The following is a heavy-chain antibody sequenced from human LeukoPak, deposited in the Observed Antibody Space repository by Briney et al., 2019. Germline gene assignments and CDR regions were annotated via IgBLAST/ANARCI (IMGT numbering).Heavy chain of an antibody. Sequence: SETLSLTCTVSGGSISDNSYYWGWIRQPPGKGLGWIGTIYYSGSTHYNPSLNSRVSISIDTSKNQFFLKLNSVTATDSAVYYCARQGWFRGAIDDFWGQGTLVTVSS. D-gene: IGHD3-10*01. CDR3: ARQGWFRGAIDDF. V-gene: IGHV4-39*01. CDR1: GGSISDNSYY. CDR2: IYYSGST. J-gene: IGHJ4*02.